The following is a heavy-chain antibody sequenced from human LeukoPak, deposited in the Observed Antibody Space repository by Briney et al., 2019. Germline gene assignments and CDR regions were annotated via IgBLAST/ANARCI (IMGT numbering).Heavy chain of an antibody. D-gene: IGHD6-19*01. J-gene: IGHJ4*02. Sequence: GGSLRLSCAASGFTFNNYGMHWVRQAPGKGLEWVAFIRYDGSYKYSADSVKGRFTISRDNSKNTLYLQMHSLRAEDTAVYYCAKSTSSGWTYYFDYWGQGTLVTVSS. CDR3: AKSTSSGWTYYFDY. CDR1: GFTFNNYG. CDR2: IRYDGSYK. V-gene: IGHV3-30*02.